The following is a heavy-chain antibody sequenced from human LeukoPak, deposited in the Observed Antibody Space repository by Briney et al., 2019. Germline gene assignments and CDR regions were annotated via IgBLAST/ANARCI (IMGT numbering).Heavy chain of an antibody. CDR3: ARDRSSGSIPGWFDP. CDR1: GDSISRYY. J-gene: IGHJ5*02. V-gene: IGHV4-4*07. Sequence: SETLSLTCTVSGDSISRYYWSWIRQPAGKGLEWIGRFYTIGSTNYNPSLKSRVTMSVDTSKNQFSLKLSSVTAADTAVYYCARDRSSGSIPGWFDPWGQGTLVTVSS. D-gene: IGHD3-22*01. CDR2: FYTIGST.